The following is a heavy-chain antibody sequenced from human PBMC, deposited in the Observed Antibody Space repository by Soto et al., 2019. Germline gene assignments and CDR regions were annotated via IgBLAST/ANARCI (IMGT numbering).Heavy chain of an antibody. Sequence: GGSLRLSCAASGFTFSSYGMHWVRQAPGKGMEWVAVIWYDGSNKYYADSVKGRFTISRDNSKNTLYLQMNSLRAEDTAVYYCARDREKYYISTSCYAFDYWGQGTLVTVSS. V-gene: IGHV3-33*01. CDR2: IWYDGSNK. J-gene: IGHJ4*02. CDR3: ARDREKYYISTSCYAFDY. D-gene: IGHD2-2*01. CDR1: GFTFSSYG.